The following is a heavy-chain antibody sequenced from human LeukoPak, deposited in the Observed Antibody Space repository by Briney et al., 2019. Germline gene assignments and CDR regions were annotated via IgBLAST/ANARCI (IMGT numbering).Heavy chain of an antibody. J-gene: IGHJ4*02. CDR1: GYTLTELS. CDR3: ATLLAAADSL. CDR2: FDPEVGET. V-gene: IGHV1-24*01. D-gene: IGHD6-13*01. Sequence: ASVKVSCKVSGYTLTELSMHWVRQAPGKGREWVGGFDPEVGETIYAQKFQGRVTMTEDTSTDTAYMELSSLRSEDTAVYYCATLLAAADSLWGQGTLVTVSS.